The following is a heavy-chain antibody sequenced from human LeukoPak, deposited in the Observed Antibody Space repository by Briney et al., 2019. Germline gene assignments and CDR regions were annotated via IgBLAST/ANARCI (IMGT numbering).Heavy chain of an antibody. CDR2: ISGSGSST. CDR1: GFTFSSFG. J-gene: IGHJ4*02. CDR3: ARDPGYNGNDWLFDY. D-gene: IGHD5-12*01. V-gene: IGHV3-23*01. Sequence: GGSLRLSCAASGFTFSSFGMSWVRQAPGKGLEWVSAISGSGSSTYYADSVKGRFTISRDNSKNTLYLQMNSLRAEDTAVYYCARDPGYNGNDWLFDYWGQGTLVTVSS.